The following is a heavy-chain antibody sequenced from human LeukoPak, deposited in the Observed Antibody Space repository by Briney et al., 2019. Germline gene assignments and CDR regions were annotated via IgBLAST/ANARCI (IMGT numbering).Heavy chain of an antibody. D-gene: IGHD4-23*01. Sequence: GGSLRLSCAASGFTFSNYWMSWVRQAPGKGLEWVANIKNDGSKKYYVDSVKGRFTISRDNAKNSLYLQMNSLRAEDTAVYYCARDQDGGAFAYWGQGTLVTVSS. CDR2: IKNDGSKK. CDR1: GFTFSNYW. J-gene: IGHJ4*02. CDR3: ARDQDGGAFAY. V-gene: IGHV3-7*01.